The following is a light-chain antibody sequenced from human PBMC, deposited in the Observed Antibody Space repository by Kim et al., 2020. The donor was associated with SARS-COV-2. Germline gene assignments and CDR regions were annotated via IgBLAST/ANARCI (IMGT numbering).Light chain of an antibody. J-gene: IGLJ3*02. CDR1: SGHSSYI. CDR3: ETWDNNTRV. V-gene: IGLV4-60*03. Sequence: VLTQSSSASASLGSSVKLTCTLSSGHSSYIIAWHQQQPGKAPRYLMKLEGSGSYNKGSGVPNRFSGSSSGADRYLTISNLQSEDEADYYCETWDNNTRVFGGGTQLTVL. CDR2: LEGSGSY.